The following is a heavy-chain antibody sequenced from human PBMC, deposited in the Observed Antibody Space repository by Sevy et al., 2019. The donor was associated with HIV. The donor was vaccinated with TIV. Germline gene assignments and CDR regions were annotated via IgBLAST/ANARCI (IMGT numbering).Heavy chain of an antibody. Sequence: SETLSLTCAVYGGSFSGHYWSWIHQPPGKGLEWIGEINHSGSTNYNPSLKSRVTISVDTSKNQFSLKLSSVTAADTAVYYCARHCTGTSCSHAFDIWGQGTMVTVSS. J-gene: IGHJ3*02. CDR2: INHSGST. CDR3: ARHCTGTSCSHAFDI. D-gene: IGHD2-2*01. V-gene: IGHV4-34*01. CDR1: GGSFSGHY.